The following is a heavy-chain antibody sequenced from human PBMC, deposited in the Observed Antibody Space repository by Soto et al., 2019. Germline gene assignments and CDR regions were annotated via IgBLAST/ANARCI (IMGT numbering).Heavy chain of an antibody. CDR2: MNPNSGNT. V-gene: IGHV1-8*01. D-gene: IGHD4-17*01. CDR1: GYTFTSYD. J-gene: IGHJ6*02. Sequence: RASVKVSCKASGYTFTSYDINWVRQATGQGLEWMGWMNPNSGNTGYAQKFQGRVTMTRNTSISTAYMELSSLRSEDTAVYYCARMYGDYYYYGMDVWGQGTTVTVSS. CDR3: ARMYGDYYYYGMDV.